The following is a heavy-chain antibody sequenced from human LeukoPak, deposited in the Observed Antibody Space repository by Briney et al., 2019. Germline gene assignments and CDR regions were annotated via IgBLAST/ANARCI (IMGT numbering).Heavy chain of an antibody. CDR2: ISGSGGST. J-gene: IGHJ4*02. D-gene: IGHD2-2*01. V-gene: IGHV3-23*01. CDR1: GFTFSSYA. Sequence: GGSLRLSCAASGFTFSSYAMSWVRQAPGKGLEWVSAISGSGGSTYYADSVKGRFTISRDNAKNSLYLQMNSLRAEDTAVYYCARGPDIVVVPAATGFDYWGQGTLVTVSS. CDR3: ARGPDIVVVPAATGFDY.